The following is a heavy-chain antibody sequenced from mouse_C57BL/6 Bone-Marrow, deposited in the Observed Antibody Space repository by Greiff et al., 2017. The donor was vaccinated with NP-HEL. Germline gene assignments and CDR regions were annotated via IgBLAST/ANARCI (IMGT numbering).Heavy chain of an antibody. CDR1: GFTFRSYA. CDR3: ARDRYYGSSSDY. Sequence: VQLMESGGGLVKPGGSLKLSCAASGFTFRSYAMSWVRQTPEKRLEWVATISDGGSYTYYPDNVKGRFTISRDNAKNNLYLQMSHLKSEDTAMYYCARDRYYGSSSDYWGQGTTLTVSS. V-gene: IGHV5-4*01. CDR2: ISDGGSYT. D-gene: IGHD1-1*01. J-gene: IGHJ2*01.